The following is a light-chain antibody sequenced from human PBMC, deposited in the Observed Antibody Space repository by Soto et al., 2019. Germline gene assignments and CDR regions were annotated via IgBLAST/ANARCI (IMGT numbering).Light chain of an antibody. CDR2: DAS. CDR1: QSISSW. J-gene: IGKJ1*01. CDR3: QQYETFSGT. V-gene: IGKV1-5*01. Sequence: DIKMTHSHSTLAVSVGERAALTFRASQSISSWLAWYQQKPGEAPKLLIYDASALPRGVPSRFSGSGSGTKFTLTIASLQPDDFATYYCQQYETFSGTFGPGTKVDIK.